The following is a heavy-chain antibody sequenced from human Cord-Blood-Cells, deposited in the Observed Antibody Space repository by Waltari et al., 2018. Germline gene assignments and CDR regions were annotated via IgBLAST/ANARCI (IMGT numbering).Heavy chain of an antibody. D-gene: IGHD6-13*01. CDR3: ARGIAAAGFDY. CDR1: GGSFSGYY. Sequence: QVQLQQWGAGLLKPSETLSLTCAVYGGSFSGYYWSWIRQPPGQGLEWIGEINHSGSSNYNPSLKSRVTISVDTSKNQFSLKLSSVTAADTAVYYCARGIAAAGFDYWGQGTLVTVSS. CDR2: INHSGSS. V-gene: IGHV4-34*01. J-gene: IGHJ4*02.